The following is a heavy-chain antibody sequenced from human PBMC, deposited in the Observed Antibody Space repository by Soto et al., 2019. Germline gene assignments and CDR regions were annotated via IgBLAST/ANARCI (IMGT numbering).Heavy chain of an antibody. D-gene: IGHD4-17*01. CDR2: IRSKAYGGTT. Sequence: GGSLRLSCTASGFTFGDYAMSWFRQAPGKGLEWVGFIRSKAYGGTTEYAASVKGRFTISRDDSKSIAYLQMNSLKTEDTAVYYCTRARLRFPDYFDYWGQGTLVTVSS. CDR1: GFTFGDYA. J-gene: IGHJ4*02. CDR3: TRARLRFPDYFDY. V-gene: IGHV3-49*03.